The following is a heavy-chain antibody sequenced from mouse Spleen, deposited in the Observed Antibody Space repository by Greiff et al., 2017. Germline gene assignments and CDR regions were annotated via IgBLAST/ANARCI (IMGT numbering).Heavy chain of an antibody. CDR1: GFTFSSYG. Sequence: EVKLVESGGGLVKPGGSLKLSCAASGFTFSSYGMSWVRQTPEKRLEWVATISGGGSYTYYPDSVKGRFTISRYNAKNNLYLQMSRLRSEDTALYYCARHEGYGSSYRYFDYWGQGTTLTVSS. V-gene: IGHV5-9-2*01. J-gene: IGHJ2*01. D-gene: IGHD1-1*01. CDR2: ISGGGSYT. CDR3: ARHEGYGSSYRYFDY.